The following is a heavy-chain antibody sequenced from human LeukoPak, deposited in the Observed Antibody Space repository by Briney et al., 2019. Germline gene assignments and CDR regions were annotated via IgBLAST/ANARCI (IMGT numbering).Heavy chain of an antibody. V-gene: IGHV4-38-2*02. CDR3: ARDWGTPMAHTDH. Sequence: SETLSLTCTVSGGSLSSPYYWGWIRQPPGKGLEWIGSIYHTGTAYYNPSLRSRVAMSVDTSKNQFSLNLSSVTAADTAVYYCARDWGTPMAHTDHWGQGTLVTVSS. J-gene: IGHJ5*02. D-gene: IGHD3-16*01. CDR2: IYHTGTA. CDR1: GGSLSSPYY.